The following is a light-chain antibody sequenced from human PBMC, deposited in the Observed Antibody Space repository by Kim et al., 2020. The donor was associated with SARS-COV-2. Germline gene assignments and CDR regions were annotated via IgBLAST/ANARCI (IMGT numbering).Light chain of an antibody. CDR1: KLGDKY. J-gene: IGLJ2*01. CDR3: QSWDSSTVV. Sequence: VSPGQTAIISCSVDKLGDKYACWYQQKPGQSPVLVIYQDSQRPSGIPERFSGSNSGNTATLTISGTQAMDEADYYCQSWDSSTVVFGGGTQLTVL. CDR2: QDS. V-gene: IGLV3-1*01.